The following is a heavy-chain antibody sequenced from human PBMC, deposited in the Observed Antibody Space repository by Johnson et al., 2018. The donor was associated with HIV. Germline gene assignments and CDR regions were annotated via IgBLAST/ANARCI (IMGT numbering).Heavy chain of an antibody. CDR3: ARKVVTAYEAFDI. D-gene: IGHD2-21*02. V-gene: IGHV3-64*01. J-gene: IGHJ3*02. CDR2: ISCNGGST. CDR1: GFTFSSYA. Sequence: EQLVESGGGLVQPGGSLRLSCAASGFTFSSYAMHWVRQAPGKGLEYVSAISCNGGSTYYANSVKGRCTISRDNSKNTLYLQMGSLRAEDMAVYYCARKVVTAYEAFDIWVQGTMVTVSS.